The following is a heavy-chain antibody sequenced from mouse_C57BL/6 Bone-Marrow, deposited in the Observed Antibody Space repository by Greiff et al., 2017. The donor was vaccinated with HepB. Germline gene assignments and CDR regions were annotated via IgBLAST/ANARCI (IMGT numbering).Heavy chain of an antibody. Sequence: LVESGAELVKPGASVKLSCKASGYTFTEYTIHWVKQRSGQGLEWIGWFYPGSGSIKYNEKFKDKATLTADKSSSTVYMELSRLTSEDSAVYFCARHDYYSNYDYAMDYWGQGTSVTVSS. CDR1: GYTFTEYT. D-gene: IGHD2-5*01. CDR2: FYPGSGSI. V-gene: IGHV1-62-2*01. CDR3: ARHDYYSNYDYAMDY. J-gene: IGHJ4*01.